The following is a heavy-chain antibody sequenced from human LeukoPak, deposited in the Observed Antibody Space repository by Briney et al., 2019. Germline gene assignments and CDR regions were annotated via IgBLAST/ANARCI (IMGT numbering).Heavy chain of an antibody. CDR3: ARDLSYYDFWSGYQGMDV. J-gene: IGHJ6*01. CDR2: ISSSSTI. D-gene: IGHD3-3*01. Sequence: PGGSLRLSCAASGFTFSSYSMNWVRQAPGKGLEWVSYISSSSTIYYADSVKGRFTISRDNAKNSLYLQMNSLRDEDTAVYYCARDLSYYDFWSGYQGMDVWGQGTTVTVSS. CDR1: GFTFSSYS. V-gene: IGHV3-48*02.